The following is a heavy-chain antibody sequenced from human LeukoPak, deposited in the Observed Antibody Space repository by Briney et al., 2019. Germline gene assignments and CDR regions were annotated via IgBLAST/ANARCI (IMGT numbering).Heavy chain of an antibody. J-gene: IGHJ4*02. CDR1: GYTFTDYY. CDR2: IIPNSGGT. D-gene: IGHD6-19*01. V-gene: IGHV1-2*02. CDR3: ARFSTRGWHFDY. Sequence: ASVKVSCKASGYTFTDYYMYWVRQAPGQGLEWMGWIIPNSGGTDYAQRFQGRVTMTRDTPITTAYMELNSLRSDDTAVYYCARFSTRGWHFDYWGQGTLVTVSS.